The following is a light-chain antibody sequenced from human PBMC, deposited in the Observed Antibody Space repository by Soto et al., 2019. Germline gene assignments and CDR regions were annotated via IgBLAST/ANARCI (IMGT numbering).Light chain of an antibody. CDR1: SSDVGNYNL. CDR2: EVS. J-gene: IGLJ3*02. V-gene: IGLV2-23*02. Sequence: QSVLSQPASVSGSPGQSISISCTGTSSDVGNYNLVSRYQYHPGKAPKLIIYEVSKWPSGVSSRFSGSKSDNTASLTISGLQAEDEADYYCCSYTTSKTLVFGGGTKVTVL. CDR3: CSYTTSKTLV.